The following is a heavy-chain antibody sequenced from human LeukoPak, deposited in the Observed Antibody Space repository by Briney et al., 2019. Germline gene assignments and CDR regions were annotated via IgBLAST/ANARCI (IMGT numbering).Heavy chain of an antibody. D-gene: IGHD3-3*01. CDR3: ARIPSIFGGTFDY. J-gene: IGHJ4*02. CDR1: GGSISSGSYY. CDR2: IYTSVST. V-gene: IGHV4-61*02. Sequence: NSSETLSLTCTVSGGSISSGSYYWSWIRQPAGKGLEWIGRIYTSVSTNYNPSLKSRVTISIDTSKNQFSLRLSSVTAADTAVYYCARIPSIFGGTFDYWGQGTLVTVSS.